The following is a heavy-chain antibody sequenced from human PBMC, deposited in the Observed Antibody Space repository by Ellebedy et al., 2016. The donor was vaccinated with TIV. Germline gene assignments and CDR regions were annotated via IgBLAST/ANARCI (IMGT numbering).Heavy chain of an antibody. D-gene: IGHD1-26*01. CDR1: GASITTYY. J-gene: IGHJ4*02. V-gene: IGHV4-59*08. CDR3: ASRASGRSDLGRVVYFDY. CDR2: MSYSGST. Sequence: MPSETLSLTCNVSGASITTYYWNWIRQSPGKGLEWIGYMSYSGSTNYNPSLKSRVTISVDTSKNQFSLRLSSVTAADTAVYYCASRASGRSDLGRVVYFDYWGQGTLATVSS.